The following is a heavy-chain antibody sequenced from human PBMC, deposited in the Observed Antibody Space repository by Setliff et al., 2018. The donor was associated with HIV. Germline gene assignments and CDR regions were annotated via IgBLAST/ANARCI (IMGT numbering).Heavy chain of an antibody. D-gene: IGHD3-10*01. CDR2: IIPMFGVA. Sequence: SVKVSCKASGRMLERYAISWVRQAPGQGLEWMGGIIPMFGVANYAQMFQGRVTITADESTSTAYMELSSLRSEDTAVYYCAREGVSLWFGELPSSYYMDVWGKGTTVTVSS. CDR1: GRMLERYA. V-gene: IGHV1-69*13. CDR3: AREGVSLWFGELPSSYYMDV. J-gene: IGHJ6*03.